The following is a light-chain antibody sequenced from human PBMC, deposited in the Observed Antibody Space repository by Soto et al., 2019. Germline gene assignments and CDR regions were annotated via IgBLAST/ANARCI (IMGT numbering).Light chain of an antibody. CDR3: EQYKSDWT. J-gene: IGKJ1*01. CDR2: KAS. V-gene: IGKV1-5*03. Sequence: DIQMTQSPSTLSASVGDRVTITCRASQSISSWLAWYQQKPGQAPKLLIYKASSLESGVPSRFSGGGSGTEFTLTISSLQPDGFAAYYCEQYKSDWTFGQGTKVDIK. CDR1: QSISSW.